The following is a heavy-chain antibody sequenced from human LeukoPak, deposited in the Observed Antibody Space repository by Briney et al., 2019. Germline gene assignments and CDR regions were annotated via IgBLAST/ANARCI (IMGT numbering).Heavy chain of an antibody. CDR3: GNDWYNPSQGNGYMTFEY. V-gene: IGHV3-30*02. Sequence: AGGPLRLSCAASGFTFSSYGMHGVRQAPGKGLEWLAFIRYDGSNKYYADSVKGRFTISRDNSKNTLYLQMNSLRAEDTAVYYCGNDWYNPSQGNGYMTFEYWGQRTLVTVSS. D-gene: IGHD3-22*01. J-gene: IGHJ4*02. CDR2: IRYDGSNK. CDR1: GFTFSSYG.